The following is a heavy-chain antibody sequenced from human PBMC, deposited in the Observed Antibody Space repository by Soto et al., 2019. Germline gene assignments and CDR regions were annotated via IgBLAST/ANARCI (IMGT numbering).Heavy chain of an antibody. V-gene: IGHV3-33*01. CDR2: IWYDGSNK. J-gene: IGHJ4*02. CDR3: ARDYIAAGTYYFDY. CDR1: GFTFSSYG. Sequence: PGGSLRLSCAASGFTFSSYGMHWVRQAPGKGLEWVAVIWYDGSNKYYADSVKGRFTISRDNSKNTLYLQMNSLRAEDTAAYYCARDYIAAGTYYFDYWGQGTLVTVSS. D-gene: IGHD6-13*01.